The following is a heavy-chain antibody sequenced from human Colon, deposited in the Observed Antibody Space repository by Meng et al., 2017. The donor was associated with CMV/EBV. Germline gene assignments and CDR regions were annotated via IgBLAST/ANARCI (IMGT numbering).Heavy chain of an antibody. Sequence: CSVSGDSIKRSTNCGAWIRQPPGKGLEWIGSINYSGRTYYSQSHKSRVTISVDTSNNPFSLKLSSVTAADTAVYFCARQGGYNSDEDSWGQGTLVTVSS. J-gene: IGHJ5*02. CDR3: ARQGGYNSDEDS. CDR2: INYSGRT. CDR1: GDSIKRSTNC. V-gene: IGHV4-39*07. D-gene: IGHD6-19*01.